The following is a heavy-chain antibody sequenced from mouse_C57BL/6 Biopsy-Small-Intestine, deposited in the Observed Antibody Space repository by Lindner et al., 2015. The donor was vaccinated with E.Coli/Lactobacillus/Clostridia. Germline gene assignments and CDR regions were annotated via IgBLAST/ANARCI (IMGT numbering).Heavy chain of an antibody. V-gene: IGHV14-4*01. CDR3: TPAYGNYEAWFAH. Sequence: VQLQESGAELVRPGASVKLSCTASGFNIKDDYMHWVEQRPEQGLEWIGWIDPENGDTEYASKFQGKATITADTSSNTAYLQLSSLTSEDTAVYYCTPAYGNYEAWFAHWGQGTLVTVSA. J-gene: IGHJ3*01. D-gene: IGHD2-1*01. CDR2: IDPENGDT. CDR1: GFNIKDDY.